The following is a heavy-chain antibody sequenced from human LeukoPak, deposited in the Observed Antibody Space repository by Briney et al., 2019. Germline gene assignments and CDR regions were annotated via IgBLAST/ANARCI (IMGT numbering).Heavy chain of an antibody. D-gene: IGHD6-19*01. J-gene: IGHJ4*02. CDR1: GGSISSSNW. CDR2: IDHSGST. CDR3: ARVSGTAVAGHFDY. V-gene: IGHV4-4*02. Sequence: SETLSLTCAVSGGSISSSNWWSWVRPPPGKGLECIGEIDHSGSTNYNPSLKIRVTISVDKSKNQFSLKLRSVTAADTDVYYCARVSGTAVAGHFDYWGQGTLVTVSS.